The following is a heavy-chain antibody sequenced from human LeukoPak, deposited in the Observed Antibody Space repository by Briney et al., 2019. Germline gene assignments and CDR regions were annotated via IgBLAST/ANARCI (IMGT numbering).Heavy chain of an antibody. CDR1: GFTFSSYA. Sequence: GGSLRLSCAASGFTFSSYAMSWVRQAPGKGLEWVSAISGSGGSTYYADSVKGRFTISRDNAKNSLYLQMNSLRAEDTAVYYCARGDYVWGSYSNAFDIWGQGTMVTVSS. D-gene: IGHD3-16*01. V-gene: IGHV3-23*01. J-gene: IGHJ3*02. CDR2: ISGSGGST. CDR3: ARGDYVWGSYSNAFDI.